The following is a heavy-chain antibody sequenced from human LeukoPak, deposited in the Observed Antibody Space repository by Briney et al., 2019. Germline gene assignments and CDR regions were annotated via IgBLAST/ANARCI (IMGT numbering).Heavy chain of an antibody. D-gene: IGHD3-22*01. CDR1: GGSFSGYY. CDR3: ASLLYYYDSSGSNDY. V-gene: IGHV4-34*01. J-gene: IGHJ4*02. Sequence: PSETLSLTCAVYGGSFSGYYSSWIRQPPGKGLEWIGEINHSGSTNYNPSLKSRVTISVDTSKNQFSLKLSSVTAADTAVYYCASLLYYYDSSGSNDYWGQGTLVTVSS. CDR2: INHSGST.